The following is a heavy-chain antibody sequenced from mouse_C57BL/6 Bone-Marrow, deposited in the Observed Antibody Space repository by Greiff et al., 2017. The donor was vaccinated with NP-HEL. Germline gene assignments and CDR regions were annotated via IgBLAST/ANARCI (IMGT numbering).Heavy chain of an antibody. CDR2: INPNNGGT. J-gene: IGHJ4*01. D-gene: IGHD4-1*01. CDR1: GYTFTDYY. Sequence: VQLQQSGPELVKPGASVKISCKASGYTFTDYYMNWVKQSHGKSLEWIGDINPNNGGTSYNQKFKGKATLTVDKSSSTAYMELRSLTSEDSAVYYCARLWDGYAMDYWGQGTSVTVSS. CDR3: ARLWDGYAMDY. V-gene: IGHV1-26*01.